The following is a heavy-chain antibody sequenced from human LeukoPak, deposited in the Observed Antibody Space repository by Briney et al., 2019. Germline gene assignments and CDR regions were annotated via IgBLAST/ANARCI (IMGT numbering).Heavy chain of an antibody. J-gene: IGHJ4*02. Sequence: GGSLRLSCAASGFTFSSYGMHWVRQAPGKGLEWVAFIRYDGSNKYYADSVKGRFTISRDNSKNTLYLQMNSLRAEDTSVYFCANPNCSRTSGYNGGGGYFDYWGQGTLVTVSS. CDR1: GFTFSSYG. V-gene: IGHV3-30*02. D-gene: IGHD2-2*02. CDR2: IRYDGSNK. CDR3: ANPNCSRTSGYNGGGGYFDY.